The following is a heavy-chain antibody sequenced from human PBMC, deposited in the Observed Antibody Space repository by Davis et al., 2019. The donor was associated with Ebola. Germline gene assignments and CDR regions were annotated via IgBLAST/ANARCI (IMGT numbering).Heavy chain of an antibody. Sequence: MPSETLSLTCTVSGGSISSYYWSWIRQPPGKGLEWIGYIYYSGSTYYNPSLKSRVTISVDTSKNQFSLKLSSVTAADTAVYYCASTGGDYWGQGTLVTVSS. CDR1: GGSISSYY. V-gene: IGHV4-59*08. CDR2: IYYSGST. CDR3: ASTGGDY. J-gene: IGHJ4*02. D-gene: IGHD3-10*01.